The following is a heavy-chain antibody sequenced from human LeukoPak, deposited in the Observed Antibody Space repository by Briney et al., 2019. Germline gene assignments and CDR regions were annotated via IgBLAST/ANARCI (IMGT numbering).Heavy chain of an antibody. Sequence: GGSLRLSCAASGFTFSSYAMSWVRQAPGKGLEWVSAISGSGGSTYYAGSVKGRFTISRDNSKNTLYLQMNSLRAEDTAVYYCAKGSGSYPGSGYGMDVWGQGTTVTVSS. CDR2: ISGSGGST. V-gene: IGHV3-23*01. J-gene: IGHJ6*02. CDR1: GFTFSSYA. CDR3: AKGSGSYPGSGYGMDV. D-gene: IGHD1-26*01.